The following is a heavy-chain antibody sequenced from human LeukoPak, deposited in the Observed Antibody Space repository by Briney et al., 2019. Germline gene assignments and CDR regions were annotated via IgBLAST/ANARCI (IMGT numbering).Heavy chain of an antibody. V-gene: IGHV3-23*01. CDR2: ISGSGGST. CDR3: AKGVVVVPAAIDY. D-gene: IGHD2-2*01. J-gene: IGHJ4*02. CDR1: GFTFSSYA. Sequence: GGSLRLSCAASGFTFSSYAMSWVRQAPGKGLEWVSAISGSGGSTYYADSVKGRFTISRDNSENTLYLQMNSLRAEDTAVYYCAKGVVVVPAAIDYWGQGTLVTVSS.